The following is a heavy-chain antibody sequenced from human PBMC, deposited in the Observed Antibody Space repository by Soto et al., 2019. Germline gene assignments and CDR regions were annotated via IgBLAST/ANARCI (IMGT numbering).Heavy chain of an antibody. V-gene: IGHV1-69*13. J-gene: IGHJ6*02. Sequence: ASVKVSCKASGGTFSSYAISWVRQAPGQGLEWMGGIIPIFGTANYAQKFQGRVTITADESTSTAYMELSSLRSEDTAVYYCASSLGTAMVTRYYYGMDVWGQGTTVT. D-gene: IGHD5-18*01. CDR3: ASSLGTAMVTRYYYGMDV. CDR2: IIPIFGTA. CDR1: GGTFSSYA.